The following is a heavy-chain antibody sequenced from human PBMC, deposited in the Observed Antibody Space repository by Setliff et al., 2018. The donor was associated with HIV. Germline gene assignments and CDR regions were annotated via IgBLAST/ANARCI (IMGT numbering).Heavy chain of an antibody. CDR1: GYTFTSYG. V-gene: IGHV1-18*01. CDR2: ISAYNGNT. J-gene: IGHJ4*02. CDR3: ARDSGYCANGVCSDNY. Sequence: ASVKVSCKASGYTFTSYGISWVRQAPGQGLEWMGWISAYNGNTNYAQKLQGRVTMTTDTSTSTAYMELSSLRSEDTAVYYCARDSGYCANGVCSDNYWGQGTLVTVSS. D-gene: IGHD2-8*01.